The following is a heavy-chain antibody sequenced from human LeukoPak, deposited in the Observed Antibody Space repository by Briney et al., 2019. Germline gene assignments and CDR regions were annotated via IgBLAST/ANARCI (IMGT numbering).Heavy chain of an antibody. V-gene: IGHV4-59*08. Sequence: SETLSLTCTVSGGSISSYYWSWIRQPPGKGLEWIGYIYYSGSTNYNPSLKSRVTISVDTSKNQFSLKLSSVTAADTAVYYCARLTRIAAAGTGGIWFDPWGQGTLVTVSS. CDR2: IYYSGST. CDR3: ARLTRIAAAGTGGIWFDP. J-gene: IGHJ5*02. CDR1: GGSISSYY. D-gene: IGHD6-13*01.